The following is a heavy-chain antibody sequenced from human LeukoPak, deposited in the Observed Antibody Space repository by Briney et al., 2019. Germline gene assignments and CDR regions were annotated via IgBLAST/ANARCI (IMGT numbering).Heavy chain of an antibody. V-gene: IGHV3-15*01. D-gene: IGHD6-19*01. CDR2: IYMSSTGATT. J-gene: IGHJ4*02. CDR3: TTYSSGSCPF. CDR1: GITFSNAW. Sequence: GGSLRLSCAASGITFSNAWMRWVRQPPGKGLEWVGRIYMSSTGATTDYGAPVKCRFTMSRNDSKNTLYLQMNSLKTEDTAVYYCTTYSSGSCPFWGQGTLVTVPS.